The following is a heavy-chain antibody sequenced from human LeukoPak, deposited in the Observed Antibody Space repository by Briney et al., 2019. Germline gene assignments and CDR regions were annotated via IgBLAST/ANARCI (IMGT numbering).Heavy chain of an antibody. CDR1: GFTFSSYG. CDR3: ARVRGDDKYSSGWYLDY. V-gene: IGHV3-33*01. D-gene: IGHD6-19*01. Sequence: GPLRLSCAVSGFTFSSYGMHWVRQAPGKGLEWVAVIWYDGTNKYYADSVKGRFTISRDNSKNTLYLQVNSLRAEDTAVYYCARVRGDDKYSSGWYLDYWGQGTLVTVSS. J-gene: IGHJ4*02. CDR2: IWYDGTNK.